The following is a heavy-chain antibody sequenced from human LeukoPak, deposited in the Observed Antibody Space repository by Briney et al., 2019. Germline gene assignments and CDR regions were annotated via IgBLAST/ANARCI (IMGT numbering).Heavy chain of an antibody. Sequence: PGGSLRLSCAASGFTFSSYGMHWVRQAPGKGLEWVAVIWYDGSNKYYADSVKGRFTISRDNSKNTLYLQMNSLRAEDTAVYYCAKVRSRRFYHDAESLDYWGQGTLVTVSS. CDR1: GFTFSSYG. CDR2: IWYDGSNK. D-gene: IGHD1-1*01. CDR3: AKVRSRRFYHDAESLDY. V-gene: IGHV3-33*06. J-gene: IGHJ4*02.